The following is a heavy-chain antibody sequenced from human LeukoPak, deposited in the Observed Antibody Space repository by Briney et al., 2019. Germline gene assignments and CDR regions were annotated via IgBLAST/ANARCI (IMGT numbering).Heavy chain of an antibody. V-gene: IGHV4-61*02. CDR1: GGSVRRGNYY. CDR3: ARWSGSVTARNYYYYMDV. D-gene: IGHD6-6*01. Sequence: PSETLSLTCTVSGGSVRRGNYYWTWIRQPAGSGLEWFGRIYTSGTTDSDPSLRTRVTISVDASRNHFSLNLSSVTAADTAVYYCARWSGSVTARNYYYYMDVWGEGTTVTVSS. J-gene: IGHJ6*03. CDR2: IYTSGTT.